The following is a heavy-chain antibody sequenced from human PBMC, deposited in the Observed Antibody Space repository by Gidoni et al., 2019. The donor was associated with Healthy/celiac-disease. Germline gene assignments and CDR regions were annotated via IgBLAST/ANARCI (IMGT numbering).Heavy chain of an antibody. CDR2: ISGSGGST. D-gene: IGHD3-22*01. Sequence: EWVSAISGSGGSTYYADSVKGRFTISRDNSKNTLYLQMNRLRAEDTAVYYCAKCLNPMILVVPDAFDIWGQGTMVTVSS. V-gene: IGHV3-23*01. J-gene: IGHJ3*02. CDR3: AKCLNPMILVVPDAFDI.